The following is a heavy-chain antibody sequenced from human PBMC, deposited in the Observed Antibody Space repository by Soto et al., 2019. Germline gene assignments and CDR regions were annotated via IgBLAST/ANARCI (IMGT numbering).Heavy chain of an antibody. D-gene: IGHD3-3*01. J-gene: IGHJ6*02. CDR1: GGSISSYY. V-gene: IGHV4-59*01. Sequence: SETLSLTCTVSGGSISSYYWSWIRQPPGKGLEWIGYIYYSGSTNYNPSLKSRVTISVDTSKNQFSLKLSSVTAADTAVYYCARSIYDFWSGYYSPYYYYYGMDVWGQGTTVTVSS. CDR2: IYYSGST. CDR3: ARSIYDFWSGYYSPYYYYYGMDV.